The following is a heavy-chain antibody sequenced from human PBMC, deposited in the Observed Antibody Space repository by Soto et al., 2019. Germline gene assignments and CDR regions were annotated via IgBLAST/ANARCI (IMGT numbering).Heavy chain of an antibody. D-gene: IGHD6-19*01. J-gene: IGHJ4*02. Sequence: QVQLVQSGAEVKKPGASVKVSCKASGYTFTSYYMHWVRQAPGQGLEWMGIINPSGGSTSYAQNFQGRLTMTRDTSTSTVYMELSSLRSEDTAVYYSARIVSGGHFDYWGQGTLVTVSS. V-gene: IGHV1-46*01. CDR1: GYTFTSYY. CDR3: ARIVSGGHFDY. CDR2: INPSGGST.